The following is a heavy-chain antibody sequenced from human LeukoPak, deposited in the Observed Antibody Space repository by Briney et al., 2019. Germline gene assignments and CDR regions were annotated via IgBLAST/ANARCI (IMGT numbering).Heavy chain of an antibody. Sequence: KPSETLSLTCAVYGGSFSGYYWSWIRQPPGKGLEWIGYMYYGGSSNYNPSLKSRVTISIDTSKNQFSLKLNSVTAADTAVYCAGPTYMSATGYFDYWGQGILVTVSS. V-gene: IGHV4-59*01. CDR2: MYYGGSS. CDR3: GPTYMSATGYFDY. D-gene: IGHD1-26*01. CDR1: GGSFSGYY. J-gene: IGHJ4*02.